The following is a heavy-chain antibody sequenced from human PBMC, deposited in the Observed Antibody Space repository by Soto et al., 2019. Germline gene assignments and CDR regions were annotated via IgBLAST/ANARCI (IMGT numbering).Heavy chain of an antibody. J-gene: IGHJ4*02. D-gene: IGHD6-19*01. CDR1: GDSISSSNW. Sequence: QVQLQESGPGLVKPSGTLSLTCAVSGDSISSSNWWTWVRQPPGKGLEWIGEIYHSGSTSYNPSLKRRVTISVDKSKIHFSLKLSSVTAADTAVYYCATNAVAGTPIDYWGQGTLVTVSS. CDR2: IYHSGST. V-gene: IGHV4-4*02. CDR3: ATNAVAGTPIDY.